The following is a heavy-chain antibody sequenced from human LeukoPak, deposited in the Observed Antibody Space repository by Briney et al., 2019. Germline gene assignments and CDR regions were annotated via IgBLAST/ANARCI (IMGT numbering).Heavy chain of an antibody. D-gene: IGHD2-15*01. CDR3: ASGYSFDF. J-gene: IGHJ3*01. Sequence: SQTLSLTCAISGDSVSSNTTAWNWIRQSPSRGLEWLGRTYYRSKWYNDYAVSVRSRITINPDTSKNHFSLQLDSVTPEDTAVYYCASGYSFDFWGQGTLVTVSS. CDR1: GDSVSSNTTA. V-gene: IGHV6-1*01. CDR2: TYYRSKWYN.